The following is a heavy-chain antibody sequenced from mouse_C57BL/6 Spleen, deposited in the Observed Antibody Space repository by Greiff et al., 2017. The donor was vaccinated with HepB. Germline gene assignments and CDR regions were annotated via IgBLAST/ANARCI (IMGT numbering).Heavy chain of an antibody. Sequence: EVKLVESGGGLVKPGGSLKLSCAASGFTFSDYGMHWVRQAPEKGLEWVAYISSGSSTIYYADTVKGRFTISRDNAKNTLFLQMTSLRSEDTAMYYCARGPYDYDPFAYWGQGTLVTVSA. CDR3: ARGPYDYDPFAY. V-gene: IGHV5-17*01. CDR1: GFTFSDYG. CDR2: ISSGSSTI. D-gene: IGHD2-4*01. J-gene: IGHJ3*01.